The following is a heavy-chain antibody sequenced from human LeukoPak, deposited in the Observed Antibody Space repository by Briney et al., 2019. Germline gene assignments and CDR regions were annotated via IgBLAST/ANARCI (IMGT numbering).Heavy chain of an antibody. CDR1: GYTFIDHY. CDR3: ARDRETGSYYGIDY. CDR2: INPKSGGT. V-gene: IGHV1-2*02. D-gene: IGHD1-26*01. Sequence: ASVRVSCKASGYTFIDHYMHWVRQAPGQGLEWMGYINPKSGGTNYAQKFQGRVTMTRDTPINTAYMELSSLRSDDTAMYYCARDRETGSYYGIDYWGQGTLVTVSS. J-gene: IGHJ4*02.